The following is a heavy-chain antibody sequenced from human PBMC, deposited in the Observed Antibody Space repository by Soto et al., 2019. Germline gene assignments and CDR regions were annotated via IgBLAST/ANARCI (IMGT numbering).Heavy chain of an antibody. CDR3: AKPYLDSYGYQLDY. Sequence: GGSLRLSCAASGFTFSSYGMHWVRQAPGKGLEWVAVISYDGSNKYYADSVKGRFTISRDNSKNTLYLQMNSLRAEDTAVYYCAKPYLDSYGYQLDYWGQGTLVTVSS. CDR1: GFTFSSYG. D-gene: IGHD5-18*01. J-gene: IGHJ4*02. CDR2: ISYDGSNK. V-gene: IGHV3-30*18.